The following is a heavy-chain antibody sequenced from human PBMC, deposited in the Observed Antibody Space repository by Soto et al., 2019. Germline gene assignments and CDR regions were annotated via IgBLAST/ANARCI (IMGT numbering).Heavy chain of an antibody. Sequence: QVQLVESGGGVVQPGRSLRLSCAASGFTFSSYAMHWVRQAPGKGLEWVAVISYDGSNKYYADSVKGRFTISRDNSKNTLYLQMNSLRAEDTAVYYCARSRPHSDAFDIWGQGTMVTVSS. CDR3: ARSRPHSDAFDI. J-gene: IGHJ3*02. V-gene: IGHV3-30-3*01. CDR2: ISYDGSNK. CDR1: GFTFSSYA. D-gene: IGHD2-2*01.